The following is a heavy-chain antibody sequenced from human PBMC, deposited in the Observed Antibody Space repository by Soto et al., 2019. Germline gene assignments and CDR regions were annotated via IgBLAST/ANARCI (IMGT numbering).Heavy chain of an antibody. Sequence: GASVKVSCKASGYTFTSYGISWVRQAPGQGLEWMGWINPNSGGTNYAQKFQGRVTMTRDTSISTAYMELSRLRSDDTAVYYCARDATEGSSWYHVYYYYYGMDVWGQGTTVTVSS. CDR1: GYTFTSYG. D-gene: IGHD6-13*01. CDR2: INPNSGGT. J-gene: IGHJ6*02. V-gene: IGHV1-2*02. CDR3: ARDATEGSSWYHVYYYYYGMDV.